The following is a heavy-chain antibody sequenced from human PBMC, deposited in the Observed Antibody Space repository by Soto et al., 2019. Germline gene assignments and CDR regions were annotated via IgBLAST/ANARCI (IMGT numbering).Heavy chain of an antibody. D-gene: IGHD1-26*01. J-gene: IGHJ4*02. Sequence: EIQLVESGGGLVQPGGSLRLSCAASGFTFSDHYMDWVRQAPGKGLEWVGRTRSKANSYTTEYAASVKGRFTITRDDSKNSLYLQMHSLKTEDPALYYCVREIVGRIAIDYWGQGTLVTVSS. CDR1: GFTFSDHY. CDR2: TRSKANSYTT. V-gene: IGHV3-72*01. CDR3: VREIVGRIAIDY.